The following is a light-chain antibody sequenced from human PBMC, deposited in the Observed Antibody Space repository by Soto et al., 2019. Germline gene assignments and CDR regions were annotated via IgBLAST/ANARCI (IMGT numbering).Light chain of an antibody. J-gene: IGLJ3*02. CDR1: SSDVGGYNY. CDR3: SSYTSSSTLV. Sequence: SVLTQPASVSGSPGQSITISCTGTSSDVGGYNYVSWYQQHPGKAPKLMIYEVRNRPSGVSNRFSGSKSGNTASLTISGLQAEDEADYYCSSYTSSSTLVFGGGTKLTVL. CDR2: EVR. V-gene: IGLV2-14*01.